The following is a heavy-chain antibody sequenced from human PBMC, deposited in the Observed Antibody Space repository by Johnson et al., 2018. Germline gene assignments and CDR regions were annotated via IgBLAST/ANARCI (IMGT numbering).Heavy chain of an antibody. CDR1: GFTFSSYS. Sequence: VQLVESGGGLVQXGGSXRLXCAASGFTFSSYSMNWVRQAPGKGLEWVSYISSSSSTIYYADSVKGRFTISRDNAKNSLYLQMNSLRAEDTAGYYCARDHTSHTANYYYYYMDVWGKGTTVTVSS. J-gene: IGHJ6*03. V-gene: IGHV3-48*01. D-gene: IGHD5-18*01. CDR2: ISSSSSTI. CDR3: ARDHTSHTANYYYYYMDV.